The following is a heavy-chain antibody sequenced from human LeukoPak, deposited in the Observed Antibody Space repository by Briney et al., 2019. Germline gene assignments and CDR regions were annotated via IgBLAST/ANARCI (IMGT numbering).Heavy chain of an antibody. V-gene: IGHV1-2*02. D-gene: IGHD6-13*01. Sequence: ASVKVSCKASGYTFTGNHVHWVRQAPGQGLEWMGWIDPNSGGTLYAQKFQDRVTMTSDTSISTAYMELSGLTSDDTAAYFCAKEAGIVCFDLWGRGTLATVSS. CDR3: AKEAGIVCFDL. J-gene: IGHJ2*01. CDR1: GYTFTGNH. CDR2: IDPNSGGT.